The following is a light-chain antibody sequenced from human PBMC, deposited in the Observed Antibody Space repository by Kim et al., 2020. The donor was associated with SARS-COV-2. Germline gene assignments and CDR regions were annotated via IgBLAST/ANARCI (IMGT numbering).Light chain of an antibody. J-gene: IGLJ1*01. CDR1: ISNLGAGYG. V-gene: IGLV1-40*01. CDR2: ADT. Sequence: RATISCIGRISNLGAGYGAHWYQHVPGTAPKVLIFADTDRPSGVPDRFSGSKSGTSAVLVITGLQAEDEADYYCQSYDTSLSVYVFGPGTKVTVL. CDR3: QSYDTSLSVYV.